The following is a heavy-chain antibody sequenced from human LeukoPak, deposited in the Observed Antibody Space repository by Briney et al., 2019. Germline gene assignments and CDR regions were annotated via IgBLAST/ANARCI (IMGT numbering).Heavy chain of an antibody. CDR1: GYSISNGYY. V-gene: IGHV4-38-2*01. CDR2: LYHSDSA. J-gene: IGHJ6*03. CDR3: ARQHDSYCYYYIDV. Sequence: SETLSLTCAVSGYSISNGYYWVWIRQPPGRGLEWIGSLYHSDSAYYNTSLRSRVSMSVDTSMNQFSLTLSFVTAADTAVYYCARQHDSYCYYYIDVWGSGTTVTVSS.